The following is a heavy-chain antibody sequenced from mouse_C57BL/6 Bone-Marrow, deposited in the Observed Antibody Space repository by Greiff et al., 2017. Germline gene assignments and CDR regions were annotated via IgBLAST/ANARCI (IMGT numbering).Heavy chain of an antibody. CDR3: AREGLRRGFVYFDY. CDR2: IWSGGST. V-gene: IGHV2-2*01. Sequence: QVQLQQSGPGLVQPSQSLSITCTVSGFSLTSYGVHWVRQSPGKGLEWLGVIWSGGSTDYNAAFISRLSISKDNSKSQVFFKMNSLQADDTAIYYCAREGLRRGFVYFDYWGQGTTLTVSS. D-gene: IGHD2-4*01. CDR1: GFSLTSYG. J-gene: IGHJ2*01.